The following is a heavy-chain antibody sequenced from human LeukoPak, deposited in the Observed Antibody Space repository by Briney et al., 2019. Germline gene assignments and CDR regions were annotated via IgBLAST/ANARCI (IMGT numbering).Heavy chain of an antibody. CDR2: IKQDGSEK. Sequence: GGSLRLSCAASGFTFSSYWMSWVRQAPGKGLEWVANIKQDGSEKYYVDSVRGRFTISRDNDKNSLFLQMTSLRAEDTAVYYCARVGGRHSPLGYCGQGTLFTVSS. V-gene: IGHV3-7*01. D-gene: IGHD1-26*01. CDR1: GFTFSSYW. J-gene: IGHJ4*02. CDR3: ARVGGRHSPLGY.